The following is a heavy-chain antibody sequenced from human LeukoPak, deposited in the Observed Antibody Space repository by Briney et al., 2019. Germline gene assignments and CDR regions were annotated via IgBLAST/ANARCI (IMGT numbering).Heavy chain of an antibody. D-gene: IGHD2-21*01. CDR3: AKEDVVVVIGGTYDAFDI. Sequence: GGSLRLSCAAAGFTFSSYAMNWVRQAPGKGLEWVSGISSTGGGTYYADSVKGRFTISRDNFKNTLYLQMNSLRAEDTAVYYCAKEDVVVVIGGTYDAFDIWGQGTMVTVSS. V-gene: IGHV3-23*01. J-gene: IGHJ3*02. CDR1: GFTFSSYA. CDR2: ISSTGGGT.